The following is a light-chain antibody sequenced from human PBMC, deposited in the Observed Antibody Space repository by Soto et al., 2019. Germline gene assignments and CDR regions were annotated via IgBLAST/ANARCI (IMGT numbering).Light chain of an antibody. CDR3: QQYNSLWT. CDR1: QSISSW. J-gene: IGKJ1*01. V-gene: IGKV1-5*03. CDR2: KAS. Sequence: DIQMTQSPSTLSASVGDRVTITCRASQSISSWLAWYQQKPGKAPKLLIYKASNSETGVPSRFSGSGSGTEFTLTISSLQPDDFATYYCQQYNSLWTFGQGTKVEIK.